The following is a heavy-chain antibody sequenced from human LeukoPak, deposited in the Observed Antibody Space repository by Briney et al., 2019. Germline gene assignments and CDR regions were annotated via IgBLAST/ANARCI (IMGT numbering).Heavy chain of an antibody. Sequence: GASVKVSCKASGYTFTSYYMHWVRQAPGQGLEWMGIINPSGGSTSYAQKFQGRVTMTRDTSTSTAYMELSSLRSEDTSVYYCARSSGDLYYYYYAMDVWGQGTTVTVSS. D-gene: IGHD3-22*01. CDR1: GYTFTSYY. CDR2: INPSGGST. CDR3: ARSSGDLYYYYYAMDV. J-gene: IGHJ6*02. V-gene: IGHV1-46*01.